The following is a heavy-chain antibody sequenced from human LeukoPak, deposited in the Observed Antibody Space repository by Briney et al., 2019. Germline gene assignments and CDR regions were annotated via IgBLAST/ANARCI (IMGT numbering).Heavy chain of an antibody. J-gene: IGHJ3*02. CDR3: ARGGRIRIFGEVIRTVKDDAFDI. V-gene: IGHV1-46*01. CDR2: INPSGGST. Sequence: ASVKVSCKASGYTFISNYLNWVRQAPGQGLEWVGIINPSGGSTSYAQKFQGRVTMTRDMSTSTAYMELSSLRSEDMAVYYCARGGRIRIFGEVIRTVKDDAFDIWGQGTMVTVSS. CDR1: GYTFISNY. D-gene: IGHD3-3*01.